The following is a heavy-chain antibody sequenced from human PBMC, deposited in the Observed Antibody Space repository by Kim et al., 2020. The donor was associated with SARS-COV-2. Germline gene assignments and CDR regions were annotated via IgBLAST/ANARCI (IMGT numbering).Heavy chain of an antibody. CDR1: GFTFDDYA. J-gene: IGHJ3*02. CDR2: ISWNSGSI. V-gene: IGHV3-9*01. Sequence: GGSLRLSCAASGFTFDDYAMHWVRQAPGKGLEWVSGISWNSGSIGYADSVKGRFTISRDNAKNSLYLQMNSLRAEDTALYYCAKQIRGSYYDVGDAFDIWGQGTMVTVSS. CDR3: AKQIRGSYYDVGDAFDI. D-gene: IGHD1-26*01.